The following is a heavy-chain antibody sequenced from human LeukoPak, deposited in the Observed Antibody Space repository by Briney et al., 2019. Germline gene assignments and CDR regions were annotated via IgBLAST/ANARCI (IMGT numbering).Heavy chain of an antibody. CDR3: ARSRGWYNDY. D-gene: IGHD6-19*01. J-gene: IGHJ4*02. V-gene: IGHV1-2*02. Sequence: ASVTLSFKASGYTFTGYYMHWVRQAPGQGLEWMGWIYPNSGGTNYAQRFQGRVTMTRDTSISTVYMELSRLRFDDTAVYYCARSRGWYNDYWGQGTVVTVSS. CDR2: IYPNSGGT. CDR1: GYTFTGYY.